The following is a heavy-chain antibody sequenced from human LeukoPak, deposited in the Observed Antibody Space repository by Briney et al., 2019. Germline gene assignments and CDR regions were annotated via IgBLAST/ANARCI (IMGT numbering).Heavy chain of an antibody. CDR3: GRACSSSTWGPRAGAYAVDI. Sequence: GGSLTLSCSASGFTFSSYSIYWVRQAPGKGLEWVSFISSGGSTISYADSVKGRFAISRENAKNSLYLQMSSLRAGDTAVYYCGRACSSSTWGPRAGAYAVDIWGQGTVVTVSS. D-gene: IGHD2-2*01. CDR2: ISSGGSTI. J-gene: IGHJ3*02. V-gene: IGHV3-21*01. CDR1: GFTFSSYS.